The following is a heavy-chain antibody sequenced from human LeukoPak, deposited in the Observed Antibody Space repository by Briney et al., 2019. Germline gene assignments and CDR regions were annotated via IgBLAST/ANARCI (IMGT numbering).Heavy chain of an antibody. CDR3: ASRKKGMATAGFDY. D-gene: IGHD5-24*01. CDR2: IYPGDSDT. J-gene: IGHJ4*02. CDR1: GYSFTSYW. V-gene: IGHV5-51*01. Sequence: GDSLKISCKGSGYSFTSYWIGWVRQMPGKGLKWMGIIYPGDSDTRYSPSFQGQVTISVDKSISTAYLQWSSLKASDTAMYYCASRKKGMATAGFDYWAQGTLVTVSS.